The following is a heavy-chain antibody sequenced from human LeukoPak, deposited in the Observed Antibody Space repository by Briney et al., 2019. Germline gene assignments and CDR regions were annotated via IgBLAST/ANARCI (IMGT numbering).Heavy chain of an antibody. V-gene: IGHV3-21*01. CDR2: ISSSSSYI. J-gene: IGHJ3*02. Sequence: GGSLRLSCAASGFTFSSYSMNWVRQAPGKGLEWVSSISSSSSYIYYADSVKGRFTISRDNAKNSLYLQMNSLRAEDTAVYYCARGNPYYYDSSGYPETDAFDIWGQGTMVTVSS. CDR1: GFTFSSYS. D-gene: IGHD3-22*01. CDR3: ARGNPYYYDSSGYPETDAFDI.